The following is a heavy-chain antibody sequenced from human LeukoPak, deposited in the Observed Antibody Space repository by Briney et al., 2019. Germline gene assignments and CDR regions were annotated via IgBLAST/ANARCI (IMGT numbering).Heavy chain of an antibody. Sequence: GGSLRLSCAASGFSSYGMHWVRQAPGKGLEWVAFIRYDGGNKFYADSVRGRFTISRDNSKTTLYLQMNSLRAEDTAVYYCAKSDYDSSGYYYFEYRGQGTLVTVSS. J-gene: IGHJ4*02. CDR2: IRYDGGNK. CDR1: GFSSYG. D-gene: IGHD3-22*01. CDR3: AKSDYDSSGYYYFEY. V-gene: IGHV3-30*02.